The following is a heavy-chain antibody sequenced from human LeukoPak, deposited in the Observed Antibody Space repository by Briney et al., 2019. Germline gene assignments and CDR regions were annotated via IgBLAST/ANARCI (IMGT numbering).Heavy chain of an antibody. D-gene: IGHD3-10*01. V-gene: IGHV4-34*01. CDR3: ARIRAYYGSGSYKAFDI. CDR1: GGSFSGYY. CDR2: INHSGST. J-gene: IGHJ3*02. Sequence: SETLSPTCAVYGGSFSGYYWSWIRQPPGKRLEWIGEINHSGSTNYNPSLKSRVTISVDTSKNQFSLKLSSVTAADTAVYYCARIRAYYGSGSYKAFDIWGQGTMVTVSS.